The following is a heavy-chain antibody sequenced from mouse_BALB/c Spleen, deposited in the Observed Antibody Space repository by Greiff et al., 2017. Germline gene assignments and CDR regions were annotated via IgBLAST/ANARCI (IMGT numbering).Heavy chain of an antibody. CDR3: AEGYGSPWFAY. CDR2: ISTYYGDA. D-gene: IGHD1-1*01. CDR1: GYTFTDYA. V-gene: IGHV1S137*01. J-gene: IGHJ3*01. Sequence: QVQLQQSGAELVRPGVSVKISCKGSGYTFTDYAMHWVKQSHAKSLEWIGVISTYYGDASYNQKFKGKATMTVDKSSSTAYMQLSSLTSEDSAVYYCAEGYGSPWFAYWGQGTLVTVSA.